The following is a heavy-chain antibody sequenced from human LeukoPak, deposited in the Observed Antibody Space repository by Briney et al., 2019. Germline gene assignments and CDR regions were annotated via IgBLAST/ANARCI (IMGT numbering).Heavy chain of an antibody. J-gene: IGHJ4*01. Sequence: PGGSLRLSCATSGFTFSYYWMTWVRQAPGKGLEWVANIKQDGSEKYYVDSVKGRFTISRDNAEKSVYLQMNSLRAEDTAVYYCAREPSAAGYSDAFDYWGHGALVTVSS. CDR2: IKQDGSEK. V-gene: IGHV3-7*03. CDR1: GFTFSYYW. CDR3: AREPSAAGYSDAFDY. D-gene: IGHD5-18*01.